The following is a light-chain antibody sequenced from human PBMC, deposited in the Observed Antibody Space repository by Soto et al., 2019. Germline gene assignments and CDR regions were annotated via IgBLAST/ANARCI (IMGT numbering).Light chain of an antibody. CDR3: QQYGSY. J-gene: IGKJ5*01. Sequence: DIVMTQSPATLSVAPGERVTFSCRASQGVSRKLAWYQHKPGQAPRLLIYGASSRATGIPDRFSGSGSGTDFTLTISRLEPEDFAVYYCQQYGSYFGQGTRLEIK. CDR2: GAS. CDR1: QGVSRK. V-gene: IGKV3-20*01.